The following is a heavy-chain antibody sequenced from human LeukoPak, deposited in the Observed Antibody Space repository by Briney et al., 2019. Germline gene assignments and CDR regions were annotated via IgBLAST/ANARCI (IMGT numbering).Heavy chain of an antibody. CDR2: INPNSGGT. D-gene: IGHD3-9*01. J-gene: IGHJ3*02. CDR3: ARDYDILTGYYEVPIEDAFDI. CDR1: GYTFTGYY. V-gene: IGHV1-2*06. Sequence: GASVKVSCKASGYTFTGYYMHWVRQAPGQGLEWMGRINPNSGGTNYAQKFQGRVTMTRDTSISTAYMELSRLRSDDTAVYYCARDYDILTGYYEVPIEDAFDIWGQGTMVTVSS.